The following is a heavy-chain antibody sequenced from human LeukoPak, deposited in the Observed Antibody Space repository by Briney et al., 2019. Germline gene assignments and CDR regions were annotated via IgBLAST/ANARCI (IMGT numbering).Heavy chain of an antibody. CDR1: GYTFTGYY. CDR3: ASGEVGYNIPFDY. Sequence: ASVKVSCKASGYTFTGYYMHWVRQAPGQGLEWMGWINPNSGGTNYARKFQGRVTMTRDTSISTAYMELSRLRSDDTAVYYCASGEVGYNIPFDYWGQGTLVTVSS. V-gene: IGHV1-2*02. CDR2: INPNSGGT. D-gene: IGHD1-1*01. J-gene: IGHJ4*02.